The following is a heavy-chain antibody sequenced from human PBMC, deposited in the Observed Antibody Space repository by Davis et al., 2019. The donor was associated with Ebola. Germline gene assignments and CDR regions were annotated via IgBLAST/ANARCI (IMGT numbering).Heavy chain of an antibody. D-gene: IGHD2/OR15-2a*01. V-gene: IGHV4-31*02. CDR2: IERNGRT. J-gene: IGHJ5*02. CDR3: ARERDSKSSKYCCFDP. Sequence: PSETLSLTCNVSGSVSLASAGYYWTWIRQHPGEGLEWIGNIERNGRTSYNPSLKNQVFMSVDTSKEQFTLKLSSVTAADTAIYYCARERDSKSSKYCCFDPWGQGTLVTVSS. CDR1: GSVSLASAGYY.